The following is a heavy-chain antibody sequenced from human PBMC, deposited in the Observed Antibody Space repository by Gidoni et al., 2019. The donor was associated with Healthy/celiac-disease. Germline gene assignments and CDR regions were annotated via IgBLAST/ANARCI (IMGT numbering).Heavy chain of an antibody. CDR1: GFTFSGSA. CDR3: TRPYYYDSSGHDDY. V-gene: IGHV3-73*02. D-gene: IGHD3-22*01. J-gene: IGHJ4*02. CDR2: IRSKANSYAT. Sequence: EVQLVESGGGLVQPGGSLKLSCAASGFTFSGSAMHWVRQASGKGLGWVGRIRSKANSYATAYAASVKGRFTISRDDSKNTAYLQMNSLKTEDTAVYYCTRPYYYDSSGHDDYWGQGTLVTVSS.